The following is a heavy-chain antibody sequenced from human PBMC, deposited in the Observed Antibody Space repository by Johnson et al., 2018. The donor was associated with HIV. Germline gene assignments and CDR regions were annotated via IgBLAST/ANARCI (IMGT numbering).Heavy chain of an antibody. CDR2: ISYDGSNK. Sequence: QVLLVESGGGVVQPGRSLRLSCAASGFTFSSYGMHWVRQAPGKGLEWVAVISYDGSNKYYADSVKGRFTISRDNSKNTLYLQMNSLRAEDTAVYYCATIAAHGAAFDIWGQGTVVTVSS. J-gene: IGHJ3*02. D-gene: IGHD6-25*01. CDR3: ATIAAHGAAFDI. CDR1: GFTFSSYG. V-gene: IGHV3-30*03.